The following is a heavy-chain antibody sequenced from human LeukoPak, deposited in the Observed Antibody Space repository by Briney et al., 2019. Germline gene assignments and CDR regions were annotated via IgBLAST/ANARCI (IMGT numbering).Heavy chain of an antibody. Sequence: SETLSLTCAVYGGSFSGNYWSWIRQPPGKGLEWIGEINHSGSTNYNPSLKSRVTISVDTSKNQFSLKLSSVTAADTAVYYCARAKTYYDILAPYYYYYMDVWGKGTTVTVSS. CDR1: GGSFSGNY. J-gene: IGHJ6*03. CDR3: ARAKTYYDILAPYYYYYMDV. V-gene: IGHV4-34*01. D-gene: IGHD3-9*01. CDR2: INHSGST.